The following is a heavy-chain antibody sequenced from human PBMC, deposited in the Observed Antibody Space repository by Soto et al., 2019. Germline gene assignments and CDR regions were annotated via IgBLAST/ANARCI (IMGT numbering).Heavy chain of an antibody. V-gene: IGHV1-2*04. J-gene: IGHJ6*04. D-gene: IGHD3-16*01. CDR2: INPNSGGT. CDR3: AREETTARVSETPGEYYYYYGLDV. CDR1: GYTFTGYY. Sequence: ASVKVSCKASGYTFTGYYMHWVRQAPGQGLEWMGWINPNSGGTNYAQKFQGWVTMTRDTSISTAYMELSRLRSDDTAVYYCAREETTARVSETPGEYYYYYGLDVWGKGTTVTVSS.